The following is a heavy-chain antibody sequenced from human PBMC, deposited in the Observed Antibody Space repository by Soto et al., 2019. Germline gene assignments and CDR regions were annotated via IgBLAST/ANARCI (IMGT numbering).Heavy chain of an antibody. Sequence: GGSLRLSCAASGFTFSSYGMHWVRQAPGKGLEWVAVIWYDGSNKYYADSVKGRFTISRDNSKNTLYLQMNSLRAEDTAVYYCARVPYSWKTFYGMDVWGQGTTVTVSS. V-gene: IGHV3-33*01. D-gene: IGHD1-1*01. CDR2: IWYDGSNK. CDR1: GFTFSSYG. J-gene: IGHJ6*02. CDR3: ARVPYSWKTFYGMDV.